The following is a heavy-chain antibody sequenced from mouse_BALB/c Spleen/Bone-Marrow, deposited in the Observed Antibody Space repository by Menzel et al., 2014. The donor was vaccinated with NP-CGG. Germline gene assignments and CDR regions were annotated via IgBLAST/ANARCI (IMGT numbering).Heavy chain of an antibody. CDR2: ISSGGGST. CDR3: ARKVRYFDY. V-gene: IGHV5-12-1*01. D-gene: IGHD2-14*01. J-gene: IGHJ2*01. Sequence: EVKLVESGGGLVKPGGSLKLSCAASGFAFSSYDMSWVRQTPEKRLEWVAYISSGGGSTYYPDTVKGRFTISRDNAKNTLYLQMSSLKSEDTAMYYCARKVRYFDYWGQGITLTVSS. CDR1: GFAFSSYD.